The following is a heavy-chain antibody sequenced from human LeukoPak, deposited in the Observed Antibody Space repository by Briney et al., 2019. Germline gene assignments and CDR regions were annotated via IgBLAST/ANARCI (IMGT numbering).Heavy chain of an antibody. CDR2: INGDGSIP. Sequence: GGSLRLSCAASGFTFSSDWMHWVLQAPGKGLVWVSRINGDGSIPYYADSVKGRFTISRDNAKNSLYLQMNSLRAEDTAVYYCAREREELYSSSSDYFDYWGQGTLVTVSS. V-gene: IGHV3-74*01. J-gene: IGHJ4*02. CDR1: GFTFSSDW. D-gene: IGHD6-6*01. CDR3: AREREELYSSSSDYFDY.